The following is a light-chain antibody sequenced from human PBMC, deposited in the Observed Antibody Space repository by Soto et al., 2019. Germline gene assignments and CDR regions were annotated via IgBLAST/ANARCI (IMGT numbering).Light chain of an antibody. Sequence: EVVMTQSPATLSVSPGERPTLSCRASQTISANLAWYQQGPAQAPRLXXYGASTRATGIPARFSGSESGTEFTLPISSLHPEDFAFYYCHQYNNWPPLPFGGGTKVDIK. J-gene: IGKJ4*01. CDR2: GAS. CDR1: QTISAN. V-gene: IGKV3-15*01. CDR3: HQYNNWPPLP.